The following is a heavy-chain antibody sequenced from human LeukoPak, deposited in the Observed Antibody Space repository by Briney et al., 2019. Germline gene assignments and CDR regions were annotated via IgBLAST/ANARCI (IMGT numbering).Heavy chain of an antibody. V-gene: IGHV4-4*07. CDR1: GGSISSYS. CDR2: IYTSGTT. D-gene: IGHD5-12*01. CDR3: AGEAGGGYARAFDI. Sequence: PSETLSLTCTVSGGSISSYSWTWIRQPAGEGLEWIGRIYTSGTTNYEPSLKIRVTMSVDTSKNQFSLKLSSVTAADTAVYYCAGEAGGGYARAFDIWGQGTMVTVSS. J-gene: IGHJ3*02.